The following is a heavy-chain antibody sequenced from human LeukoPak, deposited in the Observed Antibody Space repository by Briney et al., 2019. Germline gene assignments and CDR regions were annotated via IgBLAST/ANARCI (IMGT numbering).Heavy chain of an antibody. V-gene: IGHV4-59*08. D-gene: IGHD6-19*01. J-gene: IGHJ6*02. Sequence: SETLSLTCTVSGGSISSYYWSWIRQPPGKGLEWIGYIYYSGSTNYNPSLKSRVTISVDTSKNQFSLKLSSVTAADTAVYYCARQYSSGYYYGMDVWGRGTTVTVSS. CDR3: ARQYSSGYYYGMDV. CDR2: IYYSGST. CDR1: GGSISSYY.